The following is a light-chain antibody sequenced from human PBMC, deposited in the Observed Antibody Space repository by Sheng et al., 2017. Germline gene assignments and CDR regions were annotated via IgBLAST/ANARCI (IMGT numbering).Light chain of an antibody. V-gene: IGKV1-5*03. Sequence: DIQMTQSPSTLSASVGDRVTITCRASQSISSWLAWYQQKPGKAPNLLIYKASSLESGVPSRFSGSGSGTEFTLTISSLQPDDFATYYCQQYNSYSGTFGQGTKVE. CDR3: QQYNSYSGT. J-gene: IGKJ1*01. CDR1: QSISSW. CDR2: KAS.